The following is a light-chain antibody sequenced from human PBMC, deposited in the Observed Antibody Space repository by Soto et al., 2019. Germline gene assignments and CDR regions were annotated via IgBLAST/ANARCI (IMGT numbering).Light chain of an antibody. CDR3: HQYIYGLRT. J-gene: IGKJ1*01. CDR1: QNVATN. V-gene: IGKV3-15*01. Sequence: VVMTQSPATLSVSPGDRATLSCRASQNVATNVAWYQQKRGQAPRLLIYGAYIRPTGVPTRFSGSGSGTEFTLTINGLQSEDFGVFYCHQYIYGLRTFGRGTRVEV. CDR2: GAY.